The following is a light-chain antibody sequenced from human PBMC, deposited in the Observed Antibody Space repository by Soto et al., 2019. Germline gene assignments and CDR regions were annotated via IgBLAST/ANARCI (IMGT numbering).Light chain of an antibody. J-gene: IGKJ1*01. CDR1: QSVRSSY. CDR2: GAS. V-gene: IGKV3D-15*01. CDR3: QQYKKWPWT. Sequence: ETVLTQSPGTLSLSPGERATLSCRASQSVRSSYFAWYQQKPGQAPRLLIYGASSRATGIPARFSGSGSGTEFTLTITSLQSEDFAVYYCQQYKKWPWTFGQGTKVDIK.